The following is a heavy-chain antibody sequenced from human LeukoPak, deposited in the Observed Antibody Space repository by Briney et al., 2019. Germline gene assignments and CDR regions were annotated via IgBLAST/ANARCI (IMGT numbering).Heavy chain of an antibody. CDR2: INPSGGST. V-gene: IGHV1-46*01. J-gene: IGHJ4*02. D-gene: IGHD3-22*01. CDR1: GYTFTSYG. CDR3: ARLDPEAYYYDNT. Sequence: ASVKVSCKASGYTFTSYGISWVRQAPGQGLEWMGIINPSGGSTSYAQKFQGRVTMTRDMSTSTVYMELSSLRSKDTAVYYCARLDPEAYYYDNTWGQGTLVTVSS.